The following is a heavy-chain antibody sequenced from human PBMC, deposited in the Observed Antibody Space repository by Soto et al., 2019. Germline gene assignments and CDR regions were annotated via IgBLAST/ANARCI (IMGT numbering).Heavy chain of an antibody. CDR2: INHSGST. CDR3: ARGRGLLLWFGESLWFDP. J-gene: IGHJ5*02. Sequence: SETLSLTCAVYGGSFSGYYWSWIRQPPGKGLEWIGEINHSGSTNYNPSLKSRVTISVDTSKNQFSLKLSSVTAADTAVHYCARGRGLLLWFGESLWFDPWGQGTLVTVSS. V-gene: IGHV4-34*01. CDR1: GGSFSGYY. D-gene: IGHD3-10*01.